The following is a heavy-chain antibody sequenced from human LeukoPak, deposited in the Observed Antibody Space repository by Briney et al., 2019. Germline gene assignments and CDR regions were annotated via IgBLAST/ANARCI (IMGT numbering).Heavy chain of an antibody. Sequence: PGGSLRLSCAASGFTFSSYSMNWVRQAPGKGLEWVSSISSSSSTIYYADSVKGRFTISRDNAKNSLYLQMNSLRAEDTAVYYCARGDWFYLRGYFEYWGQGTLVTVSS. J-gene: IGHJ4*02. V-gene: IGHV3-48*01. CDR3: ARGDWFYLRGYFEY. CDR1: GFTFSSYS. CDR2: ISSSSSTI. D-gene: IGHD3-9*01.